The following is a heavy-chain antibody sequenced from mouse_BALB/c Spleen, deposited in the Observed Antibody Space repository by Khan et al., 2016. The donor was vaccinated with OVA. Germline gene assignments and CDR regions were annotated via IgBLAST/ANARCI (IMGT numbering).Heavy chain of an antibody. D-gene: IGHD1-1*01. CDR3: ARSVTVTTVVATDFAY. Sequence: EVQLQESGPGLVKPSQSLSLTCTVTGYSITSDYAWNWNRQFAGNKLEWMGYISYSGGTSYNPYLKSRISITRDTSKNQFFMQLNSVTTEDTATXYCARSVTVTTVVATDFAYWGQGTPLTVSS. CDR2: ISYSGGT. CDR1: GYSITSDYA. J-gene: IGHJ2*01. V-gene: IGHV3-2*02.